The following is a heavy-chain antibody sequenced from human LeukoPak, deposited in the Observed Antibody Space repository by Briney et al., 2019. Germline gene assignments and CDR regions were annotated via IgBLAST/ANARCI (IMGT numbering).Heavy chain of an antibody. D-gene: IGHD3-10*01. J-gene: IGHJ4*02. Sequence: GGSLRLSCAASGFTFSSYSMNWDRQAPGKGLEWVSSISSSSSYIYYADSVKGRFTISRDNAKNSLYLQMNSLRAEDTAVYYCARDSTMVRGMFDYWGQGTLVTVSS. CDR1: GFTFSSYS. V-gene: IGHV3-21*01. CDR3: ARDSTMVRGMFDY. CDR2: ISSSSSYI.